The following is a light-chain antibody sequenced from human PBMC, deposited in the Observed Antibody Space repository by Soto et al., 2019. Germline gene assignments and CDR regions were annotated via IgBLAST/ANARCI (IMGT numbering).Light chain of an antibody. J-gene: IGLJ2*01. CDR2: DVN. CDR1: SSDVGAYDY. Sequence: QSALTQPASVSGSPGQSITISCTGTSSDVGAYDYVSWYQQHPGKVPKLMIYDVNNRPSGVSNRFSGSKSGNTASLTISQLQAEDDADYYCSSYTISRTLLFGGGTKLTVL. V-gene: IGLV2-14*01. CDR3: SSYTISRTLL.